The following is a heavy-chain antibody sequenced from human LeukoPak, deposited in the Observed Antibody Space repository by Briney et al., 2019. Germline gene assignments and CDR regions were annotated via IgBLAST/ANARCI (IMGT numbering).Heavy chain of an antibody. CDR2: IIPIFGTA. D-gene: IGHD2-15*01. CDR1: GGTFSSYA. Sequence: GASVKVSCKASGGTFSSYAISWVRQAPGQGLEWMGGIIPIFGTANYAQKFQGRVTITADESTSTAYMELSSLRSEDTAVYYCARKYCSGSSCYFDYWGQGTLVTVSS. CDR3: ARKYCSGSSCYFDY. V-gene: IGHV1-69*13. J-gene: IGHJ4*02.